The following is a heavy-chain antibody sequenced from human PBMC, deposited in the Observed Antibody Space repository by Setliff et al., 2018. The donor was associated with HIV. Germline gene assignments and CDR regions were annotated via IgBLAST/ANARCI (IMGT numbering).Heavy chain of an antibody. CDR2: IYHSGST. CDR1: GYSIRSGYY. D-gene: IGHD6-13*01. J-gene: IGHJ3*02. V-gene: IGHV4-38-2*01. CDR3: ARSDSGYRSSWAPFDI. Sequence: KTSETLSLTCAVPGYSIRSGYYWGWIRQPPGKGLEWIGSIYHSGSTYYNPSLKSRVTISVDTSKNQFSLKLSSVTAADTAVYYCARSDSGYRSSWAPFDIWGQGTMVTVSS.